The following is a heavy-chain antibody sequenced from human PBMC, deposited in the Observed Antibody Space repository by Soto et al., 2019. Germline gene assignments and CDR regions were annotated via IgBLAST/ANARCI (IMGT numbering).Heavy chain of an antibody. J-gene: IGHJ6*04. D-gene: IGHD3-10*01. Sequence: QDQLVQSGPEVKKPGASVKLSCKTSGYTSVSDGFSWFRQAPGQGPEWMGWIRVDNGATNYARKFQGRVTLTIDRPTSTGYMELRSLRSDDTAVYFCARRGPQYMDVWGKGTTVTVSS. V-gene: IGHV1-18*01. CDR3: ARRGPQYMDV. CDR2: IRVDNGAT. CDR1: GYTSVSDG.